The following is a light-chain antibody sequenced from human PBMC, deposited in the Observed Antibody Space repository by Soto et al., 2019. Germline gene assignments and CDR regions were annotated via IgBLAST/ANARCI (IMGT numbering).Light chain of an antibody. J-gene: IGKJ1*01. V-gene: IGKV4-1*01. CDR1: QSVLYSSNNKNY. CDR3: QQYYSTPPK. CDR2: WAS. Sequence: DIVMTQSPASLAVSLGERATINCKSSQSVLYSSNNKNYLAWYQQKPGQPPKVLIYWASTRESGVPDRFSGSGSGTDFTLTISSLQAEDAAVYYCQQYYSTPPKFGQGTKVEIK.